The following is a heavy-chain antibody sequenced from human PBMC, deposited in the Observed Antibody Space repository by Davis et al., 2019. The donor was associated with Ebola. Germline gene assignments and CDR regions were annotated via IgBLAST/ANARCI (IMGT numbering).Heavy chain of an antibody. CDR3: ARDIGLMVYAHNWFDP. CDR1: GYTFTGYY. V-gene: IGHV1-2*06. Sequence: ASVKVSCKASGYTFTGYYIHWVRQAPGQGLEWMGRINPNSGGTNYAQKFRGRVTMNRDTSISTAYMELSRLRSDDTAVYYCARDIGLMVYAHNWFDPWGQGTLVTVSS. D-gene: IGHD2-8*01. J-gene: IGHJ5*02. CDR2: INPNSGGT.